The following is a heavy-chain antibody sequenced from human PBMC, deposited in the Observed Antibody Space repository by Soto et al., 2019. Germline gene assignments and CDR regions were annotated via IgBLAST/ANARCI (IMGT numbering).Heavy chain of an antibody. CDR2: IRSKAYGGTT. CDR1: GFTFGDYA. D-gene: IGHD1-26*01. J-gene: IGHJ6*02. Sequence: GGSLRLSCTTSGFTFGDYAMSWFRQAPGKGLEWVGFIRSKAYGGTTEYAASVKGRFTISRDDSKTIAYLQMNSLKSEDTAVYYCAGGVGHYYYGLDVWGQGTTVTVSS. V-gene: IGHV3-49*03. CDR3: AGGVGHYYYGLDV.